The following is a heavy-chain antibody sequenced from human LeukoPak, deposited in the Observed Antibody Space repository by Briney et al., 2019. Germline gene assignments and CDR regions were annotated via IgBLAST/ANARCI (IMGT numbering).Heavy chain of an antibody. J-gene: IGHJ4*02. CDR3: ARGFDGDSLFDY. Sequence: GGSLRLSCAASGFTFSSDWMRGGRQAPGKGLEGGAKIKQDGSGKYYVDSVKGRFTISRDNAKNSLYLQMNSLRAEDTAVYYCARGFDGDSLFDYWGQGTLVTVSS. CDR1: GFTFSSDW. V-gene: IGHV3-7*01. CDR2: IKQDGSGK. D-gene: IGHD4-17*01.